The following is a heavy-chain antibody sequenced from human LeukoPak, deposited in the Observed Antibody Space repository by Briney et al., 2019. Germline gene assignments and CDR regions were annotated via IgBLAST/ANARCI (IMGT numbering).Heavy chain of an antibody. Sequence: PSETLSLTCAVSGGSISSSNRWSWVRRPPGKGLEWIGEIYHSGSTNYNPSLKSRVTISVDKSKNQFSLKLSSVTAADTAVYYCARQDSWGFLLGDYWGQGTLVTVSS. CDR3: ARQDSWGFLLGDY. CDR2: IYHSGST. J-gene: IGHJ4*02. D-gene: IGHD7-27*01. V-gene: IGHV4-4*02. CDR1: GGSISSSNR.